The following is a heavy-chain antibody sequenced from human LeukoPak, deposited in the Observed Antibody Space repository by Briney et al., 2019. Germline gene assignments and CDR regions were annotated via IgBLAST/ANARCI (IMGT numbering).Heavy chain of an antibody. V-gene: IGHV4-38-2*02. J-gene: IGHJ4*02. Sequence: SETLSLTCTVSGYSISSGYYWGWIRQPPGKGLEWIGSIYHSGSTYYNPSLKSRVTISVDTSKNHFSLKLSSVTAADTAVYYCARGPTYQPIDFWGQGTLVTVSS. CDR2: IYHSGST. CDR3: ARGPTYQPIDF. D-gene: IGHD2-2*01. CDR1: GYSISSGYY.